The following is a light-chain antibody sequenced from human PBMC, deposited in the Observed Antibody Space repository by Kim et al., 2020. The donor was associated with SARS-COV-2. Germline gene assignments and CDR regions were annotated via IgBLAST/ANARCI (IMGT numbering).Light chain of an antibody. CDR3: CSRDRGGAPFYV. CDR1: RLRSFY. J-gene: IGLJ1*01. Sequence: SSELTQDPAVSVALGQTVRITCQGDRLRSFYASWYQQKPGQAPVLVVHGRDDRPSGIPDRFSGSYSGNTASLTITGAQAEDEADYYCCSRDRGGAPFYVFGTGTKVTVL. V-gene: IGLV3-19*01. CDR2: GRD.